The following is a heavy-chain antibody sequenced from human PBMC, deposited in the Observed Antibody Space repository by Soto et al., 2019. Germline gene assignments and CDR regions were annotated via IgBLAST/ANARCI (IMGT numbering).Heavy chain of an antibody. CDR1: GGLFSSYP. D-gene: IGHD3-22*01. V-gene: IGHV1-69*01. CDR3: ARGGSGYTWFNEF. J-gene: IGHJ4*02. Sequence: QEQLVQSGAEVKKPGSSVKVSCKASGGLFSSYPISWVRQFPGQGLEWMGGIIPVFQTAYYTQRFQDRVTITADESTNTAYMELSSLRSEDTAIYYCARGGSGYTWFNEFWGQGTLVTVSS. CDR2: IIPVFQTA.